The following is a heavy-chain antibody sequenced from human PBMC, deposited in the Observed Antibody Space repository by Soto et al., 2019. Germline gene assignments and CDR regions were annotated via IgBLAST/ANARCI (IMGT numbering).Heavy chain of an antibody. D-gene: IGHD5-18*01. CDR1: GDSVSSNSAA. J-gene: IGHJ3*02. Sequence: SQTLSLTCAISGDSVSSNSAAWNWIRQSPSRGLEWLGRTYYRSKWYNDYAVSVKSRITINPDTSKNQFSLQLNSVTPEDTAVYYCARDPSYREDTAMVGRNAFDIWGQGTMVTVSS. CDR3: ARDPSYREDTAMVGRNAFDI. V-gene: IGHV6-1*01. CDR2: TYYRSKWYN.